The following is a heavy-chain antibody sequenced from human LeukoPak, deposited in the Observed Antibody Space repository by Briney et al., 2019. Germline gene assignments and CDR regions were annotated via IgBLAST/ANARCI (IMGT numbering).Heavy chain of an antibody. V-gene: IGHV1-69*13. J-gene: IGHJ3*02. Sequence: SVKVSCKASGGTFSIYAISWVRQAPGQGLEWMGGIIPIFGTANYAQKFQGRVTITADESTSTAYMELSSLRSEDTAVYYCARQGGYDPEADAFDIWGQGTMVTVSS. CDR3: ARQGGYDPEADAFDI. CDR1: GGTFSIYA. D-gene: IGHD5-12*01. CDR2: IIPIFGTA.